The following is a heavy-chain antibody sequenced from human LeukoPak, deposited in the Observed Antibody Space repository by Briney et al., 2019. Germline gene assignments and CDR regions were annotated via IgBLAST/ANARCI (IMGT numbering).Heavy chain of an antibody. J-gene: IGHJ5*02. Sequence: ASVKVSCKVSGYTLTELSMHWVRQAPGKGLEWMGGFDPEDGETIYAQKFQGRVTMTEDTSTDTAYMELSSLRSEDTAVYYCATGGLRYSSSPFNWFDPWGQGTLVTVSS. CDR1: GYTLTELS. V-gene: IGHV1-24*01. CDR2: FDPEDGET. D-gene: IGHD6-6*01. CDR3: ATGGLRYSSSPFNWFDP.